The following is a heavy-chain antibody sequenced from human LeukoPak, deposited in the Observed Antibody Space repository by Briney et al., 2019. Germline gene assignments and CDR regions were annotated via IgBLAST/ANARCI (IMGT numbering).Heavy chain of an antibody. CDR3: ARSHYGGNSRVYDY. CDR1: GGSISSYY. CDR2: IYYSGST. D-gene: IGHD4-23*01. Sequence: SETLSLTCTVSGGSISSYYWSWIRQPPWKGLEWIGYIYYSGSTNYNPSLKSRVTISVDTSKNQFSLKLSSVTAADTAVYYCARSHYGGNSRVYDYWGQGTLVTVSS. V-gene: IGHV4-59*01. J-gene: IGHJ4*02.